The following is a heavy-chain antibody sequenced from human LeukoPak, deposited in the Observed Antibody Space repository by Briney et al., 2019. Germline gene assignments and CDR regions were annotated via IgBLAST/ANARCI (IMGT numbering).Heavy chain of an antibody. V-gene: IGHV1-69*05. Sequence: ASVKVSCKASGGTFSSYAISWVRQAPGQGLEWMGGIIPIFGTANYAQKFQGRVTITTDESTSTAYMELSSLRSEDTAVYYCATTYFGVVPGGRNWFDPWGQGTLVTVSS. CDR2: IIPIFGTA. D-gene: IGHD3-3*01. CDR3: ATTYFGVVPGGRNWFDP. J-gene: IGHJ5*02. CDR1: GGTFSSYA.